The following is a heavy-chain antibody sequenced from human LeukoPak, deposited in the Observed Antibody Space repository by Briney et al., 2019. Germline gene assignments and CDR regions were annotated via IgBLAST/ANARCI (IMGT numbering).Heavy chain of an antibody. J-gene: IGHJ4*02. Sequence: GQSLRLSCAASGFTFSSYSMNWVRQAPGKGLEWVSSISSSSSYIYYADSVKGRFTISRDNAKNSLYLQMNSMRAEDTAVYYCARVAVGAGTIDYWGQGTLVTVSS. CDR3: ARVAVGAGTIDY. CDR1: GFTFSSYS. D-gene: IGHD6-19*01. V-gene: IGHV3-21*01. CDR2: ISSSSSYI.